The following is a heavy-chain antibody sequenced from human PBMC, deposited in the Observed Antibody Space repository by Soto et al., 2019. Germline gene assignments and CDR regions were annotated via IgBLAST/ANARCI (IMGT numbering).Heavy chain of an antibody. CDR3: AKVSLSREWLLPFDY. Sequence: GGSLRLSCAASGFTFSSYAMSWVRQAPGKGLEWVSAISGSGGSTYYADSVKGRFTISRDNSKNTLYLQMNSLRAEDTAVYYCAKVSLSREWLLPFDYWGQGTLVTVSS. V-gene: IGHV3-23*01. J-gene: IGHJ4*02. CDR1: GFTFSSYA. CDR2: ISGSGGST. D-gene: IGHD3-3*01.